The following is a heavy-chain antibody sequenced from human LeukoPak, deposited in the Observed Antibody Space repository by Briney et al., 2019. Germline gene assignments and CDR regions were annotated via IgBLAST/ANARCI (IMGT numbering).Heavy chain of an antibody. CDR3: ARSYLRVSGSYYHH. D-gene: IGHD3-10*01. V-gene: IGHV4-34*01. CDR1: GGSFSGYC. CDR2: INHSGST. J-gene: IGHJ5*02. Sequence: SETLSLTCAVYGGSFSGYCWSWIRQPPGKGLEWIGEINHSGSTNYNPSLKSRVTISVDTSKNQFSLKLSSVTAADTAVYYCARSYLRVSGSYYHHWGQGTLVTVSS.